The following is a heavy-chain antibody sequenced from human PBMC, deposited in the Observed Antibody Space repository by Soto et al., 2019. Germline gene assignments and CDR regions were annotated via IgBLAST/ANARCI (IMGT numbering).Heavy chain of an antibody. CDR2: ISSTSSYT. V-gene: IGHV3-21*01. Sequence: VGSLRLSCAASGFTFSSYATNWVRQTQEKGLEWVSSISSTSSYTHYSDSVKGRFTISRDNANNSLFLQMNSLRAEDTATYYCARDLELAGNYWGQGVLVTVSS. J-gene: IGHJ4*02. CDR1: GFTFSSYA. CDR3: ARDLELAGNY. D-gene: IGHD6-19*01.